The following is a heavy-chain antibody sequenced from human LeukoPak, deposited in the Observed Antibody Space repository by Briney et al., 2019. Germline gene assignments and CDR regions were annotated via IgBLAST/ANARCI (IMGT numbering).Heavy chain of an antibody. CDR3: ARGRNAIDY. CDR2: INHSGST. J-gene: IGHJ4*02. V-gene: IGHV4-34*01. Sequence: SETLSLTCAVYGGSFSGYYWSWIRQPQGEGLEWIGEINHSGSTNYNPSLKSRVTISVDTSKNQFSLKLSSVTAADTAVYYCARGRNAIDYWGQGTLVTVSS. D-gene: IGHD1-1*01. CDR1: GGSFSGYY.